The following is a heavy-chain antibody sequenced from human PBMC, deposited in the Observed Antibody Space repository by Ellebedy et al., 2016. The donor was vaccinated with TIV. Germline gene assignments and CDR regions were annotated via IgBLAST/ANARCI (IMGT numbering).Heavy chain of an antibody. Sequence: GESLKISXAASGFTFSSYWMSWVRQAPGKGLEWVANIKQDGSEKYYVDSVKGRFTISRDNAKNSLYLQMNSLRAEDTAVYYCARDLYSSSWYSFWFDPWGQGTLVTVSS. CDR3: ARDLYSSSWYSFWFDP. CDR2: IKQDGSEK. CDR1: GFTFSSYW. V-gene: IGHV3-7*01. J-gene: IGHJ5*02. D-gene: IGHD6-13*01.